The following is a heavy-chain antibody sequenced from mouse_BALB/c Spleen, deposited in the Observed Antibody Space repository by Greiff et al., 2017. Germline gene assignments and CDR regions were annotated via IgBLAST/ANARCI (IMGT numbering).Heavy chain of an antibody. CDR1: GYTFSSYW. CDR2: ILPGSGST. V-gene: IGHV1-9*01. Sequence: VQLQQSGAELMKPGASVKISCKATGYTFSSYWIECVKQRPGHGLEWIGEILPGSGSTNYNEKFKGKATFTADTSSNTAYMQLSSLTSEDSAVYYGARGGDGYRGAYWGQGTLVTVSA. CDR3: ARGGDGYRGAY. D-gene: IGHD2-3*01. J-gene: IGHJ3*01.